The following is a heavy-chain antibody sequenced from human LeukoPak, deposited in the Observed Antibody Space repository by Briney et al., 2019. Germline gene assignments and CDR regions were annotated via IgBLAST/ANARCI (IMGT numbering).Heavy chain of an antibody. CDR3: ARSPYYDSSGYAKTFIAPGSYYFDY. D-gene: IGHD3-22*01. V-gene: IGHV4-34*01. CDR1: GGSFSGYY. CDR2: INHSGST. J-gene: IGHJ4*02. Sequence: SETLSLTYAVYGGSFSGYYWSWIRQPPGKGLEWIGEINHSGSTNYNPSLKSRVTISVDTSKNQFSLKLSSVTAADTAVYYCARSPYYDSSGYAKTFIAPGSYYFDYWGQGTLVTVSS.